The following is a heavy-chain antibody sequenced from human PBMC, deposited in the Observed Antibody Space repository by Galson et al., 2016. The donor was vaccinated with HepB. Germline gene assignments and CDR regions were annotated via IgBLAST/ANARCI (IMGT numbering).Heavy chain of an antibody. Sequence: SLRLSCAGSGFTCDDRAMHWVRQAPGKGLECVSLISGDGTGRYYADSVKGRFSIHRDNSKNSLYLQMNNLRTEDSALYYCGILYGGFDPWGQGTLVTVSS. V-gene: IGHV3-43*02. CDR2: ISGDGTGR. CDR3: GILYGGFDP. D-gene: IGHD2/OR15-2a*01. CDR1: GFTCDDRA. J-gene: IGHJ5*02.